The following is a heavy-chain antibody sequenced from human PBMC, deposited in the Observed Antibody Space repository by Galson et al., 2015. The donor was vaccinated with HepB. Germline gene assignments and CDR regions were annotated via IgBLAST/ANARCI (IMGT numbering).Heavy chain of an antibody. J-gene: IGHJ4*02. V-gene: IGHV2-5*02. D-gene: IGHD6-19*01. Sequence: PALVKPTQTLTLTCTFSGFSLSTSGVGVGWIRQPPGKALEWLALIYWDDDKRYSPSLKSRLTITKDTSKNQVVLTMTNMDPVDTATYYCAHRHEWLVLGGLYAKSEYWGQGTLVTVSS. CDR1: GFSLSTSGVG. CDR3: AHRHEWLVLGGLYAKSEY. CDR2: IYWDDDK.